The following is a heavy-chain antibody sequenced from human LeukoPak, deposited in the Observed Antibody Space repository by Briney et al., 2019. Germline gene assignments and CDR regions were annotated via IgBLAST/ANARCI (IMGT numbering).Heavy chain of an antibody. CDR2: INHSGST. D-gene: IGHD3-10*01. V-gene: IGHV4-34*01. J-gene: IGHJ4*02. CDR1: GGSFSGYY. Sequence: ASETLSLTCAVYGGSFSGYYWSWIRQPPGKGLEWIGEINHSGSTNYNPPLKSRVTISVDTSKNQFSLKLSSVTAADTAVYYCARESSDSPGYFDYWGQGTLVTVSS. CDR3: ARESSDSPGYFDY.